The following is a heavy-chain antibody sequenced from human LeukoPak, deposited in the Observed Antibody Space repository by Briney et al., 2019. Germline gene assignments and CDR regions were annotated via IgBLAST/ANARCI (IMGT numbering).Heavy chain of an antibody. D-gene: IGHD2-15*01. CDR2: IIAILGIA. J-gene: IGHJ4*02. CDR3: ARDAPMYCSGGSCYLC. CDR1: GGTFSSYT. Sequence: SVKVSCKASGGTFSSYTISWVRQAPGQGLEWMGRIIAILGIANYAQKFQGRVTITADKSTSTAYMELSSLRSEDTAVYYCARDAPMYCSGGSCYLCWGQGTLVTVSS. V-gene: IGHV1-69*04.